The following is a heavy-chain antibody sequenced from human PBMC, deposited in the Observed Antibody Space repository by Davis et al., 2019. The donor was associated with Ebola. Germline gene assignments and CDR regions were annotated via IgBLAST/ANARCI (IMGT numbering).Heavy chain of an antibody. J-gene: IGHJ6*02. CDR2: IKSKTDGGTT. CDR1: GFTFSSYA. CDR3: SSSVVTPERDI. D-gene: IGHD4-23*01. Sequence: GESLKISCAASGFTFSSYAMSWVRQAPGKGLGWVGRIKSKTDGGTTDYAAPVKGRFTISRDDSKNTLYLQMNSLKTEDTAVYYCSSSVVTPERDIWGQGTTVTVSS. V-gene: IGHV3-15*01.